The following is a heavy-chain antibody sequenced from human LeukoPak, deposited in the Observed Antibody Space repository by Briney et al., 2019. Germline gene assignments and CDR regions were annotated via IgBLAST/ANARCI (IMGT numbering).Heavy chain of an antibody. CDR1: GYSFTSYW. V-gene: IGHV5-51*01. Sequence: GESLKISCRGSGYSFTSYWIGWVRQMPGKGLEWMGIIYSGDSDTRYSPSFQGQITISADKSISTAYLKWSSLKASDTAMYYCARRMTADYFDLWGRGTLVTVSS. D-gene: IGHD2-21*02. CDR2: IYSGDSDT. J-gene: IGHJ2*01. CDR3: ARRMTADYFDL.